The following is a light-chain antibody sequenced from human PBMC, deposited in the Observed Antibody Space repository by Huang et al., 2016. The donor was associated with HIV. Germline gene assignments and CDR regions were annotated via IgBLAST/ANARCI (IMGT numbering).Light chain of an antibody. J-gene: IGKJ2*01. CDR1: QGISSY. CDR3: QQYYIYPHA. V-gene: IGKV1-8*01. Sequence: AIRMTQSPSSLSASTGDRVTITCRASQGISSYLAWYQQKPGKAPKLLISSASTLQGGVPSRFSGSGFGTYFTLTISSLQSEDLGTYYCQQYYIYPHAFGQGTKLEI. CDR2: SAS.